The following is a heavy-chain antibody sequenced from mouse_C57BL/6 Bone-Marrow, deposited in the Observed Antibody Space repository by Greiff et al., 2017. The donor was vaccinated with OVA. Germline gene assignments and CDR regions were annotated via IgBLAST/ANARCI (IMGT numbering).Heavy chain of an antibody. CDR1: GYTFTDYY. CDR2: INPNNGGT. CDR3: AREGLRRSPFAD. V-gene: IGHV1-26*01. D-gene: IGHD2-4*01. Sequence: VQLKDSGPELVKPGASVKISCKASGYTFTDYYMNWVKQSHGKSLEWIGDINPNNGGTSYNQKFKGKATLTVDKSSSTAYMELRSLTSEDSAVYYGAREGLRRSPFADWGQGTLVTVSA. J-gene: IGHJ3*01.